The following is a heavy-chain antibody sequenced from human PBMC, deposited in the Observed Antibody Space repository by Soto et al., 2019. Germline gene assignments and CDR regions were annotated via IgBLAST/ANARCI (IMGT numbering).Heavy chain of an antibody. Sequence: EVRLVESGGGPVKPGGSLRLSCAASGFTFNTYLMNWVRQAPGKGLEWVSSITSGSDSIYYADSVKGRFTISRDNAKNSLYLQMDSLRAEDTAVYFCARRMTTVTTRWGAFDIWGQGTMVSVSS. CDR1: GFTFNTYL. J-gene: IGHJ3*02. D-gene: IGHD4-17*01. CDR2: ITSGSDSI. V-gene: IGHV3-21*01. CDR3: ARRMTTVTTRWGAFDI.